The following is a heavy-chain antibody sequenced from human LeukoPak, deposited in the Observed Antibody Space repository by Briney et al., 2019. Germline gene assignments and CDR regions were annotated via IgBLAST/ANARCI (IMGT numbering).Heavy chain of an antibody. CDR2: ISNGGST. J-gene: IGHJ5*02. CDR1: GGSISSYY. D-gene: IGHD3-16*02. V-gene: IGHV4-59*01. Sequence: SETLSLTCTVSGGSISSYYWSWIRQPPGEGLEWIGYISNGGSTNYNPSLKSRVTISVDTSKNQLSLKLSSVTAADTAVYYCARDLVLSWFDLWGQGTLVTVSS. CDR3: ARDLVLSWFDL.